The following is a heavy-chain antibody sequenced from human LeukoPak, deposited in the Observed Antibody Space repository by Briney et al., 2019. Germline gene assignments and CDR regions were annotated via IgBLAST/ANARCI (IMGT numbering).Heavy chain of an antibody. CDR2: INPSGGIT. J-gene: IGHJ5*02. CDR3: ARGLGGSYHFP. V-gene: IGHV1-46*01. CDR1: GYTFTSYW. D-gene: IGHD1-26*01. Sequence: AASVKVSCKASGYTFTSYWIHWVRQAPGQGLEWMAIINPSGGITNYAQKFQGRVTVTRDMSTSTVYMELSSLRAEGTAVYFCARGLGGSYHFPWGQGTLVTVSS.